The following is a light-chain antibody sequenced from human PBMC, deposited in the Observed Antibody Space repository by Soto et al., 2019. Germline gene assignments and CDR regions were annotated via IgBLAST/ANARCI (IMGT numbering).Light chain of an antibody. Sequence: EIVLTKSPSTLSLSPGDRATLSCRASQSVSSSDLAWYQQKPGQAPRLLIYGASTRATGIPDRFSGSGSGTDFTLTISRLEPEDFAVYYCQQYGGSPLYTFGQGTKLEIK. V-gene: IGKV3-20*01. CDR1: QSVSSSD. CDR2: GAS. J-gene: IGKJ2*01. CDR3: QQYGGSPLYT.